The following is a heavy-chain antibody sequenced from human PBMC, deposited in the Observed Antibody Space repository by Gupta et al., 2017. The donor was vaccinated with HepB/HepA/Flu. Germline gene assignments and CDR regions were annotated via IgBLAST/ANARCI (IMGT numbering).Heavy chain of an antibody. D-gene: IGHD3/OR15-3a*01. CDR2: ISGSGGNT. Sequence: EVQLLEFGGGLVQPGGSLRLSCAASGFTLSSYAMTWVRQAPGKGLEWVSGISGSGGNTDYADSVKGRFTISRDNSKNTLYLQMNSLRVEDTAVYYGAKGGSWTHFDIWGQGTMVTVSS. CDR1: GFTLSSYA. J-gene: IGHJ3*02. V-gene: IGHV3-23*01. CDR3: AKGGSWTHFDI.